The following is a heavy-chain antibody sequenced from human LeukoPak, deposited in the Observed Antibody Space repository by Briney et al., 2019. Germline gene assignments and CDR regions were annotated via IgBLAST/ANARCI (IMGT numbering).Heavy chain of an antibody. CDR1: GFTLSDYY. Sequence: GGSLRLSCAASGFTLSDYYMSWIRQAPGKGLEWVSYSSSSGSTMYYADSVKGRFTISRDNSKNTLYLQMNSLRAEDTAVYYCAKVLVLVSANRYYFDYWGQGTLVTVSS. CDR2: SSSSGSTM. CDR3: AKVLVLVSANRYYFDY. D-gene: IGHD2-15*01. J-gene: IGHJ4*02. V-gene: IGHV3-11*01.